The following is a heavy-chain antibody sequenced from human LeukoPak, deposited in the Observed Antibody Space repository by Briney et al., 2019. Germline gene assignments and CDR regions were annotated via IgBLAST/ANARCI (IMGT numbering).Heavy chain of an antibody. D-gene: IGHD5-18*01. CDR2: IYYSGST. J-gene: IGHJ3*02. CDR3: ARDLGYSYGDAFDI. V-gene: IGHV4-30-4*08. CDR1: GGSISSGDYY. Sequence: SETLSLTCTVSGGSISSGDYYWSWIRQPPGKGLEWIGYIYYSGSTYYNPSLKSRVTISVDTPKNQFSLKLSSVTAADTAVYYCARDLGYSYGDAFDIWGQGTMVTVSS.